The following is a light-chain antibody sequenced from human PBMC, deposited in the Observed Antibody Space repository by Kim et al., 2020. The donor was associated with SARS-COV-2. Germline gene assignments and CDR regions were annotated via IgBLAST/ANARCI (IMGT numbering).Light chain of an antibody. Sequence: SPGERASLSCRASQSVSSNLAWYQQKPGQAPRLLIYGASTRATGIPARFSGSGSGTEFTLTISSLQSEDFAVYYCQPYNNWPPFTFGPGTKVDIK. CDR1: QSVSSN. V-gene: IGKV3-15*01. CDR3: QPYNNWPPFT. J-gene: IGKJ3*01. CDR2: GAS.